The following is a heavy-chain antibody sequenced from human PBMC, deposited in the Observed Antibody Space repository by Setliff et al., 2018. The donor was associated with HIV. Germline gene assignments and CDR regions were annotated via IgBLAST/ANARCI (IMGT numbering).Heavy chain of an antibody. CDR3: ARNGIVGAPYYFDY. J-gene: IGHJ4*02. CDR2: IYPGDSDT. CDR1: GYSITTYW. V-gene: IGHV5-51*01. Sequence: PGESLKISCKASGYSITTYWIAWVRQMPGKGLEWMGIIYPGDSDTRYSPSFQGQVTVSADKSISTAYLQWSSLKASDTAMYYCARNGIVGAPYYFDYWGQGTLVTVSS. D-gene: IGHD1-26*01.